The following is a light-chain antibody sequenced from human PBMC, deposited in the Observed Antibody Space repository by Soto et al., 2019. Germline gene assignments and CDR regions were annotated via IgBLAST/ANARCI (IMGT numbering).Light chain of an antibody. CDR3: QQYGSSPPWT. Sequence: EIVLTQSPGTLSLSPGDRATLSCRASQSVSSSYLAWYQQNPGQAPRLLIYGASSRATGMPDRFSGSGSGTDFTLTISRLEPEDFAVYYCQQYGSSPPWTFGQGTKVEIK. CDR2: GAS. V-gene: IGKV3-20*01. CDR1: QSVSSSY. J-gene: IGKJ1*01.